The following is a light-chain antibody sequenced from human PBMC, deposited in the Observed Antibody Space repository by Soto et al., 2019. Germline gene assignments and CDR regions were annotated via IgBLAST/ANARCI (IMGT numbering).Light chain of an antibody. CDR3: QQRSNWLT. Sequence: IILTQSPDTLSLSPWERATLSCRASQTVRNNYLAWYQQKPGQAPRLLIYDASNRATGIPARFSGSGSGTDFTLTISSLEPEDFAVYYCQQRSNWLTFGGGTKVDIK. J-gene: IGKJ4*01. CDR1: QTVRNNY. V-gene: IGKV3-11*01. CDR2: DAS.